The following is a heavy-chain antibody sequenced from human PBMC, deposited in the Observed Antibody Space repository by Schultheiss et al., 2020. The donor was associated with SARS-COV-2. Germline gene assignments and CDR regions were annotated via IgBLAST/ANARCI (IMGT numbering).Heavy chain of an antibody. CDR2: INHSGST. Sequence: SETLSLTCAVYGGSFSGHYWSWIRQPPGKGLEWIGEINHSGSTNYNPSLKSRVTISVDTSKNQFSLKLSSVTAADTAVYYCARDESIVVVVAATPHGQYFQHWGQGTLVTVSS. D-gene: IGHD2-15*01. J-gene: IGHJ1*01. V-gene: IGHV4-34*01. CDR3: ARDESIVVVVAATPHGQYFQH. CDR1: GGSFSGHY.